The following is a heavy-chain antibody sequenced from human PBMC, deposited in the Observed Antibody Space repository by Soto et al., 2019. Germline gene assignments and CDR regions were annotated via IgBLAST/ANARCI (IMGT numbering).Heavy chain of an antibody. CDR2: IYYSGNT. CDR1: GGSISSYY. Sequence: PSETLSLTCTVSGGSISSYYWSWIRQPPGKGLEWIGYIYYSGNTNYNPSLKSRVTISVDTSKNHFSLKLSSVTAADTAVYYCARGIDYHDLFDYWGQGTLVTVSS. V-gene: IGHV4-59*01. D-gene: IGHD1-26*01. J-gene: IGHJ4*02. CDR3: ARGIDYHDLFDY.